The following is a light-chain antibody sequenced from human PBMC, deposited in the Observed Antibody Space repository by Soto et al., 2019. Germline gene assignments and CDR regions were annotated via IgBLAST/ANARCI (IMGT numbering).Light chain of an antibody. J-gene: IGKJ4*01. CDR2: DAS. V-gene: IGKV3-11*01. CDR3: QQRSNWPLLT. CDR1: QSVSSF. Sequence: EILLTQSPATLSLSPGERATLSCKASQSVSSFLAWYQQSPGQAPRLLISDASNRATGIPARFSGSGSGTDFTLTISSLEPEDCAVYYCQQRSNWPLLTFGGGTKVEIK.